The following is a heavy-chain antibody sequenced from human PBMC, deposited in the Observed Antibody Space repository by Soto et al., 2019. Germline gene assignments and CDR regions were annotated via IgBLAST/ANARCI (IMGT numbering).Heavy chain of an antibody. D-gene: IGHD5-18*01. J-gene: IGHJ6*02. V-gene: IGHV1-69*13. Sequence: AASVKVSCKASGGTFNSYTISWVRQAPGQGLEWIGGFIPIFNTGNYAQKFQGRVTITADESASTVYMVLSSLRSEDTAVYFCARASWIQLWGYYYYGMDVWGQGTTVTVSS. CDR1: GGTFNSYT. CDR2: FIPIFNTG. CDR3: ARASWIQLWGYYYYGMDV.